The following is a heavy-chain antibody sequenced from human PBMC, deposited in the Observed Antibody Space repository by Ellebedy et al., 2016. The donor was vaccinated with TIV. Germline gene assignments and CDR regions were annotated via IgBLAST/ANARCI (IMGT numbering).Heavy chain of an antibody. D-gene: IGHD4-23*01. CDR3: VYRSGTTVVDQ. Sequence: SGPTLVKPTQTLTLTCSFSGFSLTTYGVGVGWLRQPPGQPLEWLAVIYWDDDKGYSPSLKSRLTITKDTSKNQVVLTMADMEPGDTATYYCVYRSGTTVVDQWGQGTLVTVSS. V-gene: IGHV2-5*02. CDR1: GFSLTTYGVG. CDR2: IYWDDDK. J-gene: IGHJ4*02.